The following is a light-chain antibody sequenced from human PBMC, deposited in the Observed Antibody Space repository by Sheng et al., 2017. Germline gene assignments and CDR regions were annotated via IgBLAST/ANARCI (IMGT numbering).Light chain of an antibody. V-gene: IGLV2-14*03. J-gene: IGLJ2*01. CDR3: TSYTGDSSWI. Sequence: QSALTQPASVSASPGQSITISCTGVTSDGGPYNYVSWYQQHPGKAPKLIIYDFTNRPSDVSTRFSGYKSGDTASLTISGLQAEDEADYFCTSYTGDSSWIFGGGTKVDRP. CDR2: DFT. CDR1: TSDGGPYNY.